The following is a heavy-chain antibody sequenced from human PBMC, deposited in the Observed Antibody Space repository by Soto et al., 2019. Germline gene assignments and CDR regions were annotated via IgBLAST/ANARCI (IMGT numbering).Heavy chain of an antibody. CDR1: GFSLSTSGVG. J-gene: IGHJ4*02. Sequence: QITLKESGPTLVKPTQTLTLTCTFSGFSLSTSGVGVGCIRQPPGKALEWLALLYWDDDKRYSPSLKSRLTITKDTSKNQVVLTLTNMDPVDTATYYCAHSWGRQWLADYWGQGTLVTVSS. D-gene: IGHD6-19*01. CDR2: LYWDDDK. V-gene: IGHV2-5*02. CDR3: AHSWGRQWLADY.